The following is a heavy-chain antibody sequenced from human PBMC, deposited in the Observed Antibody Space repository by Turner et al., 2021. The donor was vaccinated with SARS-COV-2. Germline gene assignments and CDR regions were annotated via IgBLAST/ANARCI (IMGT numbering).Heavy chain of an antibody. J-gene: IGHJ3*02. CDR1: GGSISSSSYY. Sequence: QLQLQESGPGLVKPSETLSLTCTVSGGSISSSSYYWGWIRQPPGKGLEWIGSIYYSGSTYYNPSLKSRVTISVDTSKNQFSLKPNSVTAADTAVYYCASPGGNSGWFFAYDIWGQGTMVTVSS. CDR3: ASPGGNSGWFFAYDI. D-gene: IGHD6-19*01. CDR2: IYYSGST. V-gene: IGHV4-39*01.